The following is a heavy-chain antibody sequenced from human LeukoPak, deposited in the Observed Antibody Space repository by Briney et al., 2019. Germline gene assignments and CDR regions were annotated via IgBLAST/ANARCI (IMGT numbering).Heavy chain of an antibody. CDR1: GYTFTSYG. CDR2: ISAYNGNT. CDR3: ARDLSIAAAGDY. Sequence: ASVKVSCKASGYTFTSYGISWVRQAPGQGLEWMGWISAYNGNTNYAQKFQGRVTMTRDTSISTAYMELSRLRSDDTAVYYCARDLSIAAAGDYWGQGTLVTVSS. J-gene: IGHJ4*02. D-gene: IGHD6-13*01. V-gene: IGHV1-18*01.